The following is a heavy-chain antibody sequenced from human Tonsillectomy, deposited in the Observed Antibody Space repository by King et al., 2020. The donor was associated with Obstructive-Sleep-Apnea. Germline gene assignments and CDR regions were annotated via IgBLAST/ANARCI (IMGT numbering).Heavy chain of an antibody. CDR1: GFTFSNAW. D-gene: IGHD2-2*01. CDR2: SKSKTDGGTP. V-gene: IGHV3-15*01. CDR3: TRSSTDQDWYFDL. Sequence: QLVQSGGGLVKPGGSLRLSCAASGFTFSNAWMSWVRQAPGKGLEWVGRSKSKTDGGTPDYAAPVKGRFIISRDDSKHTLYLEMNSLKTEDTAVYYCTRSSTDQDWYFDLWGRGTLVTVSS. J-gene: IGHJ2*01.